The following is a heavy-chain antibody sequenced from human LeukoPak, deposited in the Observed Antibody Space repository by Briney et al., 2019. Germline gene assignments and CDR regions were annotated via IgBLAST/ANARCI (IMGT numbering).Heavy chain of an antibody. V-gene: IGHV3-64*05. D-gene: IGHD2-15*01. Sequence: GGSLRLSCSASGFTFSNYAMHWVRQAPGKGLEYVSGISSKGCSTYHVDPVKGRFTISRDNSKNTLYIQMNSLRAEDTAVYYCVKGPCSGGSCYLEYWGQGTLVTVSS. CDR3: VKGPCSGGSCYLEY. CDR1: GFTFSNYA. J-gene: IGHJ4*02. CDR2: ISSKGCST.